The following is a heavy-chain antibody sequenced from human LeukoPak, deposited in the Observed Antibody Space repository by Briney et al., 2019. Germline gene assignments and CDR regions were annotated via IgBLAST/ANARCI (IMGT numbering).Heavy chain of an antibody. CDR3: VVHSAASCY. V-gene: IGHV3-48*03. Sequence: GGSLRLSCATSGFTFSSYEMNWVRQAPGKGLEWISYITTSGTSTYYADSVKGRFTISRDNGKTALSLQMNSLRAEDTAVYYCVVHSAASCYWGQGTLVTVSS. J-gene: IGHJ4*02. CDR1: GFTFSSYE. CDR2: ITTSGTST. D-gene: IGHD1-26*01.